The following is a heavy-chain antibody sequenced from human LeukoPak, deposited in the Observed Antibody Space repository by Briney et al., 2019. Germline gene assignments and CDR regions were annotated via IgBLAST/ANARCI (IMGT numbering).Heavy chain of an antibody. Sequence: PSETLSLTCTVSGDSVNTYYWDWIRQPAGKGLEWIGRIHHSGATNYNPSLKSRVAMSVDTSKNQFSLILRSVTAADTAVYYCARDNGVERLGGVYFDSWGQGTLVIVSS. D-gene: IGHD2-8*01. CDR2: IHHSGAT. CDR3: ARDNGVERLGGVYFDS. V-gene: IGHV4-4*07. CDR1: GDSVNTYY. J-gene: IGHJ4*02.